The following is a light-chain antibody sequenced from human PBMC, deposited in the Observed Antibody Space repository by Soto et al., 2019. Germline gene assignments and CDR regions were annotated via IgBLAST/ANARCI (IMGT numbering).Light chain of an antibody. V-gene: IGKV3-20*01. CDR3: QQYGYSAT. CDR2: AAS. CDR1: QSVSAN. Sequence: EIVMTQSPATLSVSPGERATLSCRASQSVSANLAWYQHKPGQAPRLLIYAASSRATGIPDRFSGSGSGTDFTLTISRLEPEDFAVYYCQQYGYSATFGGGTKVDIK. J-gene: IGKJ4*01.